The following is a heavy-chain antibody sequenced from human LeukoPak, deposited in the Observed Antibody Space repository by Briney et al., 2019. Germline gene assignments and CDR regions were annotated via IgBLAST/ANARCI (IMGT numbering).Heavy chain of an antibody. Sequence: GESLTTSCTTSGDIFTTYLISWVRQVPGRGLEWRGIIYSGGSDITYSPSFQGQVIISADKSTNTAYLQWSSLKASDTAMYFCARSQPRRSILGIKGPNAFDVWGQGTMVTVSS. CDR2: IYSGGSDI. J-gene: IGHJ3*01. CDR1: GDIFTTYL. V-gene: IGHV5-51*01. D-gene: IGHD1-26*01. CDR3: ARSQPRRSILGIKGPNAFDV.